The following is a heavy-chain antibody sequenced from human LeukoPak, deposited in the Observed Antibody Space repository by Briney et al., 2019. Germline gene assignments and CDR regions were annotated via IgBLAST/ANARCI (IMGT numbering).Heavy chain of an antibody. J-gene: IGHJ3*02. CDR3: ATTQQLGAFDI. V-gene: IGHV3-33*01. CDR1: GFTFSSYG. D-gene: IGHD6-6*01. Sequence: PGRSLRLSCAASGFTFSSYGMHWVRQAPGKGLEWVAVIWYDGSNKYYADSVKGRFTISRDNSKNTLYLQMNSLRAEDTAVYYCATTQQLGAFDIWGQGTMVTVSS. CDR2: IWYDGSNK.